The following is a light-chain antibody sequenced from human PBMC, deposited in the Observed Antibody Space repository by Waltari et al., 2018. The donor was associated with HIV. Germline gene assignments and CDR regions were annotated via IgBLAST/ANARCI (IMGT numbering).Light chain of an antibody. CDR2: MVS. CDR3: TSYTSSTTLYV. CDR1: SSDVGGYNF. J-gene: IGLJ1*01. V-gene: IGLV2-14*01. Sequence: QSALTQPASVSGSPGRSITVSCTGTSSDVGGYNFVSWYQHHPGKVPKLLIYMVSHRPSGISNRSSGSKSGNTASLTISGLQAEDEADYYCTSYTSSTTLYVFGSGTRVTVL.